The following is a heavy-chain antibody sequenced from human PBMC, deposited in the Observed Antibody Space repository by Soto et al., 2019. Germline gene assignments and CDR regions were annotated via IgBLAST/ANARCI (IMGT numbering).Heavy chain of an antibody. Sequence: GGSLRLSCVTSGLTFGSRAMSWVRQAPGEGLQWVSTITDTGGDAKYADSVRGRFVISRDNSKKTLYLQMTSLTAEDSAMYFCARGSTDSYPGSRIFDFWGRGTLVTVSS. CDR2: ITDTGGDA. CDR3: ARGSTDSYPGSRIFDF. D-gene: IGHD3-10*01. CDR1: GLTFGSRA. J-gene: IGHJ4*02. V-gene: IGHV3-23*01.